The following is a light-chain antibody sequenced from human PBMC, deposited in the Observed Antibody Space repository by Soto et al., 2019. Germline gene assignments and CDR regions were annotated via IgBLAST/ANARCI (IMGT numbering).Light chain of an antibody. CDR2: GAS. Sequence: EIVMTQSPATLSVSPGERATLSCRASQSVSSNLAWYQQKPGQAPRLFIYGASTRATGIPARFSGSGSGTEFTLTISSLQSEDFAVYYCQQYNNWPSALTFGGGTKVDIK. CDR3: QQYNNWPSALT. CDR1: QSVSSN. V-gene: IGKV3-15*01. J-gene: IGKJ4*01.